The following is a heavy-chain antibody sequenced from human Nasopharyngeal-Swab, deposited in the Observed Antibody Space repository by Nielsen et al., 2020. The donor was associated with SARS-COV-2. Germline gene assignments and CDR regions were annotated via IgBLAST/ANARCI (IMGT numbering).Heavy chain of an antibody. CDR3: ARELVATGAHWFDP. V-gene: IGHV1-3*01. D-gene: IGHD1-1*01. CDR1: GYTFTSYS. Sequence: ASVKVSCKASGYTFTSYSMHWVRQAPGQRLEWMGWINAGNGNTKSSQKFQDRVTITRDTSASTVYMELSSLRSDDTAVYFCARELVATGAHWFDPWGQGTQVTVSS. CDR2: INAGNGNT. J-gene: IGHJ5*02.